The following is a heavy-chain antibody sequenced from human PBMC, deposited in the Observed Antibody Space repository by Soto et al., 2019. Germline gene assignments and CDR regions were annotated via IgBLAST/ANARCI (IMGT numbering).Heavy chain of an antibody. CDR3: ARLGGVDGALWFDY. J-gene: IGHJ4*02. Sequence: QVQLRESGPRLVKPSETLSLTCTVSGGSISGGYYWTWIRQHPGKGLEWIGYIYYSGSTYYNPSLKSRSPISVDTSKNQFSLRLSSVTAADTALYYCARLGGVDGALWFDYWGQGTLVTVSS. CDR2: IYYSGST. CDR1: GGSISGGYY. D-gene: IGHD1-26*01. V-gene: IGHV4-31*03.